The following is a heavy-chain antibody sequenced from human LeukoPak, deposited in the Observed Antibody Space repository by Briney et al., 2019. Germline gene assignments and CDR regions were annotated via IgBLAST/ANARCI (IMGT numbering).Heavy chain of an antibody. V-gene: IGHV4-59*01. D-gene: IGHD6-13*01. CDR3: AREHSSSWLRAFDY. CDR1: GGSISSYY. CDR2: IYYSGST. Sequence: SETLSLTCTVSGGSISSYYWSWIRQPPGKGLEWIGYIYYSGSTNYNPSLKSRVTIPVDTSKKQFSLRVSSVTAADTAVYYCAREHSSSWLRAFDYWGQGTLVTVSS. J-gene: IGHJ4*02.